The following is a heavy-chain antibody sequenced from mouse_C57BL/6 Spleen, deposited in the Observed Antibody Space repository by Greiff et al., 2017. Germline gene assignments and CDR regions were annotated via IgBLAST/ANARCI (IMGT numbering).Heavy chain of an antibody. V-gene: IGHV5-16*01. D-gene: IGHD2-4*01. CDR2: INYDGSST. J-gene: IGHJ2*01. CDR3: ARAGDYDPFDY. Sequence: EVMLVESEGGLVQPGSSMKLSCTASGFTFSDYYMAWVRQVPEKGLEWVANINYDGSSTYYLDSLKSRFIISRDNAKNILYLQMSSLKSEDTATYYCARAGDYDPFDYWGQGTTLTVSS. CDR1: GFTFSDYY.